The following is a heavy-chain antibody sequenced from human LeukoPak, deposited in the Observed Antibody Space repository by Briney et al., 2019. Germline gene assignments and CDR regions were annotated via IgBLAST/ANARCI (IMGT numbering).Heavy chain of an antibody. D-gene: IGHD4-17*01. CDR1: GGSVSSDFFY. Sequence: SETLSLTCTVSGGSVSSDFFYWSWIRQPPGKGLEWIGEINHSGSTNYNPSLKSRVTISVDTSKNQFSLKLSSVTAADTAVYYCARYGDYEDPHYFDYWGQGTLVTVSS. CDR2: INHSGST. CDR3: ARYGDYEDPHYFDY. V-gene: IGHV4-34*01. J-gene: IGHJ4*02.